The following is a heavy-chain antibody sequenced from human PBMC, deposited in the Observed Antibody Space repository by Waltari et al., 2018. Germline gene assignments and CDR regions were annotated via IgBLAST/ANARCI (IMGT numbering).Heavy chain of an antibody. CDR3: ARGGGATPAAFDI. CDR2: IYSSGTT. D-gene: IGHD1-26*01. J-gene: IGHJ3*02. V-gene: IGHV4-4*07. Sequence: QVQLQESGPGLVKPSEILSSTCTVSAISIRSYYRSLIRPPAGKGQEWIGRIYSSGTTNYNPSLKSRVTMSVDTSKNKLSLKLNSVTAADTAIYYCARGGGATPAAFDIWGQGTMVTVSS. CDR1: AISIRSYY.